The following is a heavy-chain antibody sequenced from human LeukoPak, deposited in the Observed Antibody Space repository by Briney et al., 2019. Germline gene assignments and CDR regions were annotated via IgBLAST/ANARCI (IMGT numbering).Heavy chain of an antibody. J-gene: IGHJ4*02. CDR2: INPSGGST. D-gene: IGHD3-10*01. CDR1: GYTFTSYY. Sequence: GASVKVSCKASGYTFTSYYMHWVRQAPGQGLEWMGIINPSGGSTSYAQKFQGRVTMTRDTSTSTVYMELSSLRSEDTAVYYCARSLTRAMVRGARGVQFDHWGQGTLVTVSS. V-gene: IGHV1-46*01. CDR3: ARSLTRAMVRGARGVQFDH.